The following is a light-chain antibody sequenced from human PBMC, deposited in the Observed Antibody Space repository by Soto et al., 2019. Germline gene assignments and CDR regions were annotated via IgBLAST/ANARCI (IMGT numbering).Light chain of an antibody. J-gene: IGKJ5*01. CDR3: QQRYIAPTT. V-gene: IGKV1-39*01. Sequence: DIQMTQSPSSLSASVGARVTITCRASQSISTYLSWYQQKAGEAPKLLLYAASSLQSGVPSRFSGSGSGTDFTLTISSLQPEDIATYYCQQRYIAPTTFGQGTRLEIK. CDR2: AAS. CDR1: QSISTY.